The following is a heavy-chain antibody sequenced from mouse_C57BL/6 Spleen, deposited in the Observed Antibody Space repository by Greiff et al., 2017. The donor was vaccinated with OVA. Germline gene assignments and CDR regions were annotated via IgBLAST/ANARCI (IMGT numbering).Heavy chain of an antibody. V-gene: IGHV1-72*01. CDR3: AITTVVATRYFDV. J-gene: IGHJ1*03. CDR1: GYTFTSYW. CDR2: IDPNSGGT. Sequence: VQLQQPGAELVKPGASVKLSCKASGYTFTSYWMHWVRQRPGRGLEWIGRIDPNSGGTKYNEKFKSKATLTVDKPSSTAYMQLSSLTSEDSAVYYCAITTVVATRYFDVWGTGTTVTVSS. D-gene: IGHD1-1*01.